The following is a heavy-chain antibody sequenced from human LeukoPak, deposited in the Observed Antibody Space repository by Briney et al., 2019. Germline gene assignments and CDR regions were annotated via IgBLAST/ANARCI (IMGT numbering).Heavy chain of an antibody. CDR2: IYYSGST. J-gene: IGHJ5*02. V-gene: IGHV4-59*12. CDR1: GGSISSYY. CDR3: ARAWSNWFDP. Sequence: SETLSLTCTVSGGSISSYYWSWIRQPPGKGLEWIGYIYYSGSTNYNPSLKSRVTISVDTSKNQFSLKLSSVTAADTAVYYCARAWSNWFDPWAREPWSPSPQ.